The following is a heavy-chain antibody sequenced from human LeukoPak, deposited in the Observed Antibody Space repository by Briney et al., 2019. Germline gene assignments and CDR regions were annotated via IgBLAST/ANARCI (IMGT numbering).Heavy chain of an antibody. CDR1: GYTFTSYD. V-gene: IGHV1-8*01. CDR2: MNPNSGNT. Sequence: ASVKVSCKASGYTFTSYDINWVRQATGQGLEWMGWMNPNSGNTGYAQKFQGRVTMTRNTSISTAYMELSSLRSEDTAVYYCARDLVAGTKYRGSILLLFDYWGQGTLVTVSS. CDR3: ARDLVAGTKYRGSILLLFDY. J-gene: IGHJ4*02. D-gene: IGHD6-19*01.